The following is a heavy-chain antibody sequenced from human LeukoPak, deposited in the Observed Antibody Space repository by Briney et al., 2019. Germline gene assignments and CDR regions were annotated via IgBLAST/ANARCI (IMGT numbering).Heavy chain of an antibody. CDR2: ISGSGDNT. V-gene: IGHV3-23*01. Sequence: GGSLRLSCAASGFTFSAYSMNWVRQAPGKGLEWVSPISGSGDNTYYADSVKGRFTISRDNSKNTLYLQMNSLRAEDTAVYYCAKVPTYYYGSRGEYYFDYWGQGTLVTVSS. CDR1: GFTFSAYS. CDR3: AKVPTYYYGSRGEYYFDY. J-gene: IGHJ4*02. D-gene: IGHD3-22*01.